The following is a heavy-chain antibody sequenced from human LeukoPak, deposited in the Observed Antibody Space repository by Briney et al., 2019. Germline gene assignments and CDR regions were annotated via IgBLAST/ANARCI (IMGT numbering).Heavy chain of an antibody. Sequence: GGSLRLSCAASGFTLTTNYMTWVRQAPGKGLEWVSVIYISGNTYYTDSVKGRFTISRDNSKNTLYLQMNSLRPEDTALYYCARDHMRGYIFMDVWGKGTTVTVSS. D-gene: IGHD3-3*01. CDR3: ARDHMRGYIFMDV. CDR2: IYISGNT. J-gene: IGHJ6*03. V-gene: IGHV3-66*03. CDR1: GFTLTTNY.